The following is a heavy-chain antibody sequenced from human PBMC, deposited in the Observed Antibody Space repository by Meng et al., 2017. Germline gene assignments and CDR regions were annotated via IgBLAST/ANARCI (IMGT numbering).Heavy chain of an antibody. D-gene: IGHD2/OR15-2a*01. Sequence: VQLVGSGGGLFTAGGSLRPSCAASGFTFRDYYMTWIRQAPGKGLEWVSSISTTGSSIYYADSVKGRFSISRDNAENSLYLQINSLRVEDTAVYYCARDHGFLNWFDPWGQGTLVTVSS. CDR3: ARDHGFLNWFDP. V-gene: IGHV3-11*04. J-gene: IGHJ5*02. CDR2: ISTTGSSI. CDR1: GFTFRDYY.